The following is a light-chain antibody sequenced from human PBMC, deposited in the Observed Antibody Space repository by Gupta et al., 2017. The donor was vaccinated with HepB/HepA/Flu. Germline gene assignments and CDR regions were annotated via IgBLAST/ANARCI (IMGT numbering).Light chain of an antibody. Sequence: SYELTQSPSLSVSPGQTATITCSGDKLGDKYACWYQQKPGQSPILVIHQNNKRPSGTPERFSGFTSGNTATLTISGTQARDEADYYCQAWDTSSVVFGGGTKLTVL. V-gene: IGLV3-1*01. CDR1: KLGDKY. J-gene: IGLJ3*02. CDR3: QAWDTSSVV. CDR2: QNN.